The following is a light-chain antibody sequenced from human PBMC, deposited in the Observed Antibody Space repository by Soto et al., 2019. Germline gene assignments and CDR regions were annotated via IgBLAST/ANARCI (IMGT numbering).Light chain of an antibody. Sequence: EIVLTQSPDSLSLSPGDRATLSCRASQSVGGHLAWYQQRPGQAPRLLIFDTSVTATGIPARFSGSGSGTDLTLTITSLEPEDFAVYYCQQRLHWPITFGQGTRLEIK. CDR3: QQRLHWPIT. J-gene: IGKJ5*01. CDR2: DTS. CDR1: QSVGGH. V-gene: IGKV3-11*01.